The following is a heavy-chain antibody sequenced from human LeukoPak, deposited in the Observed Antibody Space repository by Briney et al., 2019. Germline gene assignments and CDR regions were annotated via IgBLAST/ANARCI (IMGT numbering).Heavy chain of an antibody. CDR3: ARDRGYSGYDAWYYMDV. D-gene: IGHD5-12*01. V-gene: IGHV4-59*01. CDR1: GGSISSYY. CDR2: IYYSGNT. J-gene: IGHJ6*03. Sequence: SETLSLTCTVSGGSISSYYWSWIRQPPGKGLEWIGYIYYSGNTNYNPSLKSRVTISVDTSKNQFSLKLSSVTAADTAVYYCARDRGYSGYDAWYYMDVWGKGTTVTVSS.